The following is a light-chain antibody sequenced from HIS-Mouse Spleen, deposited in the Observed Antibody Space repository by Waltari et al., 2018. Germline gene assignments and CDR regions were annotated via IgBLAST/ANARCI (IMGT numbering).Light chain of an antibody. V-gene: IGKV1-33*01. CDR1: QDISNY. CDR2: DAS. J-gene: IGKJ4*01. CDR3: QQYDNLP. Sequence: DIQMTQSPSSLSASVGDRVTITCQASQDISNYLNGYQQKPGKAPKLLIYDASNLETGVPSRFSGSGSGTDFTFTISSLQPEDIATYYCQQYDNLPFGGGTKVEIK.